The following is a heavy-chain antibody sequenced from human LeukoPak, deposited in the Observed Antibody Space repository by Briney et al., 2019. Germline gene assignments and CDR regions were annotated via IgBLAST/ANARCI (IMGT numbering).Heavy chain of an antibody. J-gene: IGHJ5*02. V-gene: IGHV1-69*05. CDR2: IIPIFGTA. CDR3: ASDQPPFRYSSSFNWFDP. Sequence: GASVKVSCKASGGTISSYAISWVRQAPGQGLEWMGRIIPIFGTANYAQKFQGRVTITTDESTSTAYMELSSLRSEDTAVYYCASDQPPFRYSSSFNWFDPWGQGTLVTVSS. CDR1: GGTISSYA. D-gene: IGHD6-13*01.